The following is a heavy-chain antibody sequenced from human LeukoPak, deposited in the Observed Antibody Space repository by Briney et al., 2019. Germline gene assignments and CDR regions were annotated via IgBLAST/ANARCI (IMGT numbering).Heavy chain of an antibody. CDR2: IYYSGST. D-gene: IGHD6-19*01. CDR1: GGSISSYY. V-gene: IGHV4-59*01. CDR3: ARGLSSGWTIDY. Sequence: SETLSLTCTVSGGSISSYYWSWIRQPPGKGLEWIGYIYYSGSTNYNPSLKSRVTISVDTSKNQFSLKLSSVTAADTAVYYCARGLSSGWTIDYWGQGTMVTVSS. J-gene: IGHJ3*01.